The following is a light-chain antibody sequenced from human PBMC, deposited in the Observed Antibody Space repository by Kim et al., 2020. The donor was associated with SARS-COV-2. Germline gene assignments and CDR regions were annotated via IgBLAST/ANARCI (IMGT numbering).Light chain of an antibody. CDR1: QSVGSN. CDR2: GAT. Sequence: EILMTQSPGTLSVSPGERAILACRASQSVGSNVAWYQQKPGQAPRLLIYGATARATGIPARFSGSGSGTDFTLTISGLQSEDFAVYYCQHYNNRPPWMFGQGTKVDIK. CDR3: QHYNNRPPWM. V-gene: IGKV3-15*01. J-gene: IGKJ1*01.